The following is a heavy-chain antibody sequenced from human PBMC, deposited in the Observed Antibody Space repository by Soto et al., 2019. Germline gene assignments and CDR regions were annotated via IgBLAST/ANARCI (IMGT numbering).Heavy chain of an antibody. J-gene: IGHJ4*02. V-gene: IGHV1-69*02. CDR2: TIPILSMS. Sequence: QVHLVQSGPELKKPGSSVRVSCKASGDTFSSYTINWVRQAPGLGLEWMGRTIPILSMSNYALKFEGRLIIPAEKPTSTAYMELGSLRSEDTAMYYCATSYGSGSQAFDHWGQGALVTVSS. CDR3: ATSYGSGSQAFDH. CDR1: GDTFSSYT. D-gene: IGHD3-10*01.